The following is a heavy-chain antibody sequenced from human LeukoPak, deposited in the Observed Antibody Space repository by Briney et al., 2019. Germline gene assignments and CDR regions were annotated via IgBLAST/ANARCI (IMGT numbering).Heavy chain of an antibody. J-gene: IGHJ4*02. D-gene: IGHD4-23*01. CDR2: ISYSSDYI. CDR1: GFTFSSYF. CDR3: AKDPRPVNDYGGNQPTY. Sequence: PGGSLRLSCAASGFTFSSYFMNWVRQAPGKGLEWVSSISYSSDYIYYADSLKGRFTISRDNSKNTLYLQMNSLRAEDTAVYYCAKDPRPVNDYGGNQPTYWGQGTLVTVSS. V-gene: IGHV3-21*04.